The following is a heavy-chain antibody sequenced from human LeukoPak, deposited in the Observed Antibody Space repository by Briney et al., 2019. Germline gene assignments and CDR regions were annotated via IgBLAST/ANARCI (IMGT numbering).Heavy chain of an antibody. D-gene: IGHD2-2*01. CDR1: GFTFSSYS. Sequence: PGGSLRLSCAASGFTFSSYSMNWVRQAPGKGLEWVSSISSSSSYIYYADSVKGRFTISRDNAKNSLYLQMNSLRAEDTAVYYCARVKGTSRGYYYYYMDVWGNGTTVTVSS. CDR3: ARVKGTSRGYYYYYMDV. CDR2: ISSSSSYI. J-gene: IGHJ6*03. V-gene: IGHV3-21*01.